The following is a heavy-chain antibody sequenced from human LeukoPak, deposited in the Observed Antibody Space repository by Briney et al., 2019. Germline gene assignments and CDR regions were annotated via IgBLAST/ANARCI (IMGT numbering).Heavy chain of an antibody. J-gene: IGHJ4*02. D-gene: IGHD5-12*01. CDR1: GYTFTSYG. Sequence: ASVKVSCKASGYTFTSYGISWVRQAPGQGLEWMGWINPNSGGTNYAQNFQGRVTMTRDTSVSTAYLELSRLTSDDTTVYYCARGVIVASHFDSWGQGTLVTVSS. CDR3: ARGVIVASHFDS. V-gene: IGHV1-2*02. CDR2: INPNSGGT.